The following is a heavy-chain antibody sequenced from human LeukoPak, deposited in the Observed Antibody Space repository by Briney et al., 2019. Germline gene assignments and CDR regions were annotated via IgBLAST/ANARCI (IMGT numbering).Heavy chain of an antibody. CDR3: ARHTITVGVTDAFDI. Sequence: GESLKISCKGSGYSFTSYWIGGVRQMPGKGLEWMGIIYPGDSDTRYSPSFQGQVTISADKAISTAYLQWSSLKASDTAMYYCARHTITVGVTDAFDIWGQGTMVTVSS. CDR2: IYPGDSDT. V-gene: IGHV5-51*01. D-gene: IGHD1-26*01. CDR1: GYSFTSYW. J-gene: IGHJ3*02.